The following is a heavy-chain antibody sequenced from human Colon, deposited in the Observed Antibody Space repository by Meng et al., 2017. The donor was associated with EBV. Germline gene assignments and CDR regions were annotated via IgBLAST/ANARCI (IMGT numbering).Heavy chain of an antibody. CDR3: VKGTPGRSYCDY. CDR1: PYAFGTYG. CDR2: FVNYRDT. Sequence: QVLLLQSGPEVKKPGASVRFSCKASPYAFGTYGISWVRQAPGLGLEWMGWFVNYRDTYPAPKFQDRVTMTTDTHTNTVIMELRSLTSDDTAVYYCVKGTPGRSYCDYWGQGTLVTVSS. V-gene: IGHV1-18*01. J-gene: IGHJ4*02. D-gene: IGHD3-10*01.